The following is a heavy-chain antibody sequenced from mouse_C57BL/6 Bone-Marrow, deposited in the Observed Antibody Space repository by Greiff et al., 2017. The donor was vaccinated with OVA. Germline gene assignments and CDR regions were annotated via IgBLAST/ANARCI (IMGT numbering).Heavy chain of an antibody. D-gene: IGHD1-1*01. J-gene: IGHJ2*01. CDR3: VRSGVRSY. CDR1: GFTFTSYG. V-gene: IGHV1-72*01. CDR2: IDPNGGCI. Sequence: QVQLLQPGAELVKPGASVKLSCKASGFTFTSYGMPWVQQRPGRGLEWIGWIDPNGGCIKYNEKLKSRVTLSVDNPSSTAYMQLSSLTSEDSAVFYGVRSGVRSYWGKSTTLT.